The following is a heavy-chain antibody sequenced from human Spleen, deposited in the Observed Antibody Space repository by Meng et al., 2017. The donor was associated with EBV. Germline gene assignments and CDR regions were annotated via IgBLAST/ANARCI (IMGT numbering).Heavy chain of an antibody. CDR1: GFTFSSYW. CDR3: ARDLVGEYDF. CDR2: INEHGSIT. D-gene: IGHD2/OR15-2a*01. J-gene: IGHJ4*02. Sequence: EVHLVESGGVLVQPAWSLSLSCAASGFTFSSYWMHWVRQAPGKGPVWVSRINEHGSITTYADSVNGRFTISRDNAKDTLYLQMNSLRDEDTAIYYCARDLVGEYDFWGQGTLVTVSS. V-gene: IGHV3-74*03.